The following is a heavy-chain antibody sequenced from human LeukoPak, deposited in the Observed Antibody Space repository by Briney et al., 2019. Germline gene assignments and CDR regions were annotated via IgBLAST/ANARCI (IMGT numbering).Heavy chain of an antibody. Sequence: GGSLRLSCAASGFTFSSYDMHWVRQATGKGLEWVSAIGTAGDTYYPGSVKGRFTISRENAKNSLYLQMNSLRAGDTAVYYCARGGTLDAFDIWGQGTMVTVS. V-gene: IGHV3-13*01. CDR2: IGTAGDT. J-gene: IGHJ3*02. CDR1: GFTFSSYD. CDR3: ARGGTLDAFDI. D-gene: IGHD1-26*01.